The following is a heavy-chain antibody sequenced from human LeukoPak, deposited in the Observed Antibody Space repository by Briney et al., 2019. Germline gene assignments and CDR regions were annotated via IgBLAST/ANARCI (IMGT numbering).Heavy chain of an antibody. CDR1: GYTFTSYG. Sequence: ASVKVSCKASGYTFTSYGIRWVRQAPGQGLEWMGWVSAYNGNTNYAQKLQGRVTMTTDTSTSTAYMELRSLRSDDTAVYYCARDLRGYYYDSSGAWGQGTLVTVSS. V-gene: IGHV1-18*01. J-gene: IGHJ4*02. CDR3: ARDLRGYYYDSSGA. CDR2: VSAYNGNT. D-gene: IGHD3-22*01.